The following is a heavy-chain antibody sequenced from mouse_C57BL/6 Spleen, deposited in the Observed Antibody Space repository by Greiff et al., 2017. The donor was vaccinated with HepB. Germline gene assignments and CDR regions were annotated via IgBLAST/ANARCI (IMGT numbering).Heavy chain of an antibody. D-gene: IGHD1-1*01. V-gene: IGHV3-1*01. CDR1: GYSITSGYD. CDR2: ISYSGST. CDR3: ARNYLYYFDY. J-gene: IGHJ2*01. Sequence: EVKLMESGPGMVKPSQSLSLTCTVTGYSITSGYDWHWIRHFPGNKLEWMGYISYSGSTNYNPSLKSRISITHDTSKNHFFLKLTSVTTEDTATYYCARNYLYYFDYWGQGTTLTVSS.